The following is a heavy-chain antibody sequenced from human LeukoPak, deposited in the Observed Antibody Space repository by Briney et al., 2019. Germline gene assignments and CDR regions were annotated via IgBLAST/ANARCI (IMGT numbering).Heavy chain of an antibody. J-gene: IGHJ6*04. D-gene: IGHD2-15*01. CDR2: ISSSGSTI. CDR1: GFTFSSYE. Sequence: PGGSLRLSCAASGFTFSSYEMNWVRQAPGKGLEWVSYISSSGSTIYYADSVKGRFTISRDNAKNSLYLQMNSLRAEDTTVYYCARDGVYCSGGSCYYYYYYGMDVWGKGTPVTVSS. CDR3: ARDGVYCSGGSCYYYYYYGMDV. V-gene: IGHV3-48*03.